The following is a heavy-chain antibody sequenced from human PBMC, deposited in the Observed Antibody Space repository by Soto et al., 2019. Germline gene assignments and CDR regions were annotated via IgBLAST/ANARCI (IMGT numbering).Heavy chain of an antibody. CDR3: ARHLRSSSKKPTEHNWFDP. Sequence: GESLKISCKGSGYSFTSYWIGWVRQMPGKGLEWMGIIYPGDSDTRYSPPFQGQVTISADKSISTAYLQWSSLKASDTAMYYCARHLRSSSKKPTEHNWFDPWGQGTLVTVSS. V-gene: IGHV5-51*01. J-gene: IGHJ5*02. CDR2: IYPGDSDT. CDR1: GYSFTSYW. D-gene: IGHD6-6*01.